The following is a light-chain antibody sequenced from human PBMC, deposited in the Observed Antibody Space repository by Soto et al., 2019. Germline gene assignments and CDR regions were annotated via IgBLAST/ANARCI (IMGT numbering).Light chain of an antibody. CDR3: QQTYSDIS. CDR2: NAS. CDR1: QTISTY. J-gene: IGKJ4*01. V-gene: IGKV1-39*01. Sequence: DIQLTQHPSSLSASVGDTVTITCRASQTISTYLLWYHQKPGRAPNLLIYNASTLHSGVPSKFSGSGSGTDFTLTISGLQPEDFATYHCQQTYSDISFGGGTKVE.